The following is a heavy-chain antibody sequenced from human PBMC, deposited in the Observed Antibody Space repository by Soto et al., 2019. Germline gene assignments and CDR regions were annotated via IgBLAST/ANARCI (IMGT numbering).Heavy chain of an antibody. J-gene: IGHJ1*01. Sequence: ASVKVSCKASGFSFTGYYIHWLRQAPGQGLEWMGWINAHSGGTEYAQKFQGRVTLTRDTSIATAYLTLTSLTSEDTAVYFSVRGYCTTSPCSGDFQFWGQGTLVTVSS. V-gene: IGHV1-2*02. CDR2: INAHSGGT. CDR3: VRGYCTTSPCSGDFQF. CDR1: GFSFTGYY. D-gene: IGHD2-15*01.